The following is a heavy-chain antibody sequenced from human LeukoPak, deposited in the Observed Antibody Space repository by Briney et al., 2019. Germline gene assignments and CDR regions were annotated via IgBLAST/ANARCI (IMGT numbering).Heavy chain of an antibody. Sequence: GGSLRLSCAASGFTFTSYGMTWVRQAPGKGLEWVSAIGMNGVATYYADSVKGRFTISRDNSRNTLYLQMSSLRAEDTALYYCAKGLWNFDSWGQGTLVTVSS. CDR2: IGMNGVAT. J-gene: IGHJ4*02. CDR1: GFTFTSYG. V-gene: IGHV3-23*01. CDR3: AKGLWNFDS. D-gene: IGHD3-16*01.